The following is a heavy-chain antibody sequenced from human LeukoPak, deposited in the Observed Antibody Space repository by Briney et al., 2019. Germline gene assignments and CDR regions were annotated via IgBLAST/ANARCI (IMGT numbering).Heavy chain of an antibody. CDR2: ISGSSNII. D-gene: IGHD3-10*01. J-gene: IGHJ4*02. CDR3: ARDFAREFTIDY. CDR1: GFTFSNYN. Sequence: PGGSLRLSCAASGFTFSNYNMNWVRQPPGKGLQWVSYISGSSNIIYYADSVKGRLTISRDNAKNSLFLQMNSLRAEDTAVYYCARDFAREFTIDYWGQGTLVTVSS. V-gene: IGHV3-48*01.